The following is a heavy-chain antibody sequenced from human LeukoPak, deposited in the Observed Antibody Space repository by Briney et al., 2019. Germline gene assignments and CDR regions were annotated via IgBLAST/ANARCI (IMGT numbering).Heavy chain of an antibody. J-gene: IGHJ4*02. Sequence: SETLSLTCTVSGGSISSYYWSWIRQPPGKGLEWIGYIYYSGSTNYNPSLKSRVTISVDTSKNQFSLKLSSVTAEDTALYYCARSRGYFDYWGQGTLVTVSS. CDR1: GGSISSYY. V-gene: IGHV4-59*01. CDR3: ARSRGYFDY. CDR2: IYYSGST. D-gene: IGHD6-13*01.